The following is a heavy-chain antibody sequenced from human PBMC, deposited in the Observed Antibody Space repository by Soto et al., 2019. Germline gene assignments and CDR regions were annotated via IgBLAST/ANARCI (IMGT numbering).Heavy chain of an antibody. V-gene: IGHV1-46*01. Sequence: QVQLVQSGAEVKKPGTSVKVSCKASGYIFSNYYMHWVRQAPGQGLEWMGVFNPSGDATHYAQSFQRRVSVTRDTSTSTVYMELSTLTSEDTAVYYCARRGMSKIGFDTWGQGTMVTVSS. J-gene: IGHJ3*02. CDR1: GYIFSNYY. CDR2: FNPSGDAT. D-gene: IGHD3-10*01. CDR3: ARRGMSKIGFDT.